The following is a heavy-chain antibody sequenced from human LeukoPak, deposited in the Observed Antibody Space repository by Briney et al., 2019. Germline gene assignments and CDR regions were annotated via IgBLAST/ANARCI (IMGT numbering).Heavy chain of an antibody. CDR2: IIPIFGTA. J-gene: IGHJ6*02. CDR3: ARVASLGYYGMDV. CDR1: GGTFRSYA. Sequence: SVKVSCKASGGTFRSYAISWVRQAPGQGLEWMGGIIPIFGTANYAQKFQGRVTITADESTSTAYMELSSLRSEDTAVYYCARVASLGYYGMDVWGQGTTVTVSS. V-gene: IGHV1-69*13.